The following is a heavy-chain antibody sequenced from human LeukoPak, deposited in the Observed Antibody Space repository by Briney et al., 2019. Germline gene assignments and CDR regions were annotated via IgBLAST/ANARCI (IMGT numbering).Heavy chain of an antibody. CDR3: ARMWRYVDY. J-gene: IGHJ4*02. V-gene: IGHV2-70*04. D-gene: IGHD5-12*01. CDR1: GFSLSTSGMR. Sequence: SGPTLVNPTQTLTLTCTFSGFSLSTSGMRVSWIRQPPGKALEWLARIDWDDDKFYSTSLKTRLTISKGTSKNQVVLTMTNMDPVDTATYYCARMWRYVDYWGQGTLVTVSS. CDR2: IDWDDDK.